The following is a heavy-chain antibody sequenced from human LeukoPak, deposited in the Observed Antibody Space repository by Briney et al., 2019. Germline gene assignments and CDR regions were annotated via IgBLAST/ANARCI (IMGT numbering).Heavy chain of an antibody. V-gene: IGHV3-30*02. CDR3: AKDMGRRIFGVAYDAFHI. CDR1: GFTFSSYA. Sequence: GGSLRLSCAASGFTFSSYAMSWVRQAPGKGLERVASMRNDGSQIYHADSVKGRFTISRDNSKNTLYLQMNSLRVEDTAIYYCAKDMGRRIFGVAYDAFHIWGQGTMVTVSS. J-gene: IGHJ3*02. CDR2: MRNDGSQI. D-gene: IGHD3-3*01.